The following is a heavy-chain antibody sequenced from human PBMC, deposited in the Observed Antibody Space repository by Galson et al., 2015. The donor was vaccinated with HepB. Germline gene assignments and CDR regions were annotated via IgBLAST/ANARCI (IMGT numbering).Heavy chain of an antibody. CDR3: AREGPNDSIFDL. CDR1: GYTFSSYA. J-gene: IGHJ4*02. V-gene: IGHV7-4-1*02. CDR2: INTNTGTP. D-gene: IGHD2-15*01. Sequence: SVKVSCKASGYTFSSYAVNWVRQAPGQGLEWMGWINTNTGTPTYAQGFTGRFVFSLDTSVSTTYLQISSLEAEDSAIYYCAREGPNDSIFDLWGQGTLITVSS.